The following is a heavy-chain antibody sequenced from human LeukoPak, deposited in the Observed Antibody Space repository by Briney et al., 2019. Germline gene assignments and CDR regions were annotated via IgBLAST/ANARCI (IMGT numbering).Heavy chain of an antibody. Sequence: GGSQRLSCAASGFYFSSNWMHWVRHAPGQGLVWVSRIRGDGISTNYADSVKGRFTISRDIAKNTLYLQMNSLRAEDTGVYYCAKDHYWSIDYWGRGTLVTVSS. V-gene: IGHV3-74*01. CDR2: IRGDGIST. CDR1: GFYFSSNW. J-gene: IGHJ4*02. D-gene: IGHD3-3*02. CDR3: AKDHYWSIDY.